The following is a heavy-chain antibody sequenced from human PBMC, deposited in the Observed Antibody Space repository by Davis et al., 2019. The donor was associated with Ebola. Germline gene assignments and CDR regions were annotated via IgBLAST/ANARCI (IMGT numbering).Heavy chain of an antibody. Sequence: MPSETLSLTCTVSGGTISTYYWHWIQQPPGKGLEWIGYIYYSGSTNYNPSLKSRVTISVDTSKNQFSLKLNSVTAADTAVYYCAKVRSSGWFYSYGLDVWGKGTTVTVSS. CDR1: GGTISTYY. CDR3: AKVRSSGWFYSYGLDV. D-gene: IGHD6-19*01. J-gene: IGHJ6*04. CDR2: IYYSGST. V-gene: IGHV4-59*01.